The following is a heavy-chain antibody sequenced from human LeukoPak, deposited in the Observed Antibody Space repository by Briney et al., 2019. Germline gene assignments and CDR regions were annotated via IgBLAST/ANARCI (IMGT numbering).Heavy chain of an antibody. V-gene: IGHV3-7*01. CDR3: ASGSHFNY. CDR2: MKEDGSET. CDR1: GFIFSNYW. J-gene: IGHJ4*02. Sequence: GGSLRLSCAASGFIFSNYWMSWVRQAPGKGLEWVANMKEDGSETYYEDSVKGRFTIFRDNTKDSLYLQMNSLRADDTAVYYCASGSHFNYWGQGTLVTASS.